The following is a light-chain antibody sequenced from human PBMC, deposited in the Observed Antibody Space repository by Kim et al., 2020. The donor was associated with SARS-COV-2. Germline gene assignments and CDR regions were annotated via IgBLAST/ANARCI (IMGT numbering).Light chain of an antibody. CDR1: QSVAAN. CDR2: GAF. V-gene: IGKV3D-15*01. Sequence: SPEETATLSCRAKQSVAANLAWYQQKPGQAPRLLIYGAFTRATGIPVRFSGSGSGTDFTLTISSLQPEDFALYFCQHYINWPLTFGGGTKVDIK. J-gene: IGKJ4*01. CDR3: QHYINWPLT.